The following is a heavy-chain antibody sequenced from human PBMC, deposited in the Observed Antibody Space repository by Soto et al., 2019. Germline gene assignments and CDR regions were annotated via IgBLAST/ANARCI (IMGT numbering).Heavy chain of an antibody. CDR2: ISPMFGPA. V-gene: IGHV1-69*19. Sequence: QVQLVQSGAEMKKPGSSVKVSCQSSGGTFTTYAMNWVRQAPGQGPEWMGDISPMFGPAEYAPKFQGRVTITADESTSTSYMQVSSLTSEDTALYFCAREVQVHTPAFVYWGQGTLVTVSS. D-gene: IGHD3-10*01. CDR1: GGTFTTYA. J-gene: IGHJ4*02. CDR3: AREVQVHTPAFVY.